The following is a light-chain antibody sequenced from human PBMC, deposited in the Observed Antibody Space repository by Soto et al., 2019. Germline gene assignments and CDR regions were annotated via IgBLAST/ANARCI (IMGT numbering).Light chain of an antibody. Sequence: DIQMTQSPATLSASVGDRVTITCRASQSISSWLAWYQQKPGKAPKLLIYKASSLESGVPSRFSGSGSGTEFTLTISSLQPDDFATYYCQQYNSYSLTFGRGTKVDI. CDR2: KAS. CDR1: QSISSW. V-gene: IGKV1-5*03. J-gene: IGKJ4*02. CDR3: QQYNSYSLT.